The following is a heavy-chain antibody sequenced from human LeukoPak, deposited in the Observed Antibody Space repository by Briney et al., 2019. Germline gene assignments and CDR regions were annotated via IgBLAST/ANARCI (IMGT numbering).Heavy chain of an antibody. D-gene: IGHD3-10*01. Sequence: ASVKVSCKASGYTFTSYDINWVRQATGQGLEWMGWMNPNSGNTGYAQKFQGRVTMTRNTSISTAYMELSSLRSEDTAVYYCARGPRRARYGSGSYVRYFDYWGQGTLVTVSS. CDR1: GYTFTSYD. J-gene: IGHJ4*02. CDR3: ARGPRRARYGSGSYVRYFDY. CDR2: MNPNSGNT. V-gene: IGHV1-8*01.